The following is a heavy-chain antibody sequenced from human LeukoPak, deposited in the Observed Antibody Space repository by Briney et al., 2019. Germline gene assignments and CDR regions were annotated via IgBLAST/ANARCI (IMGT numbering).Heavy chain of an antibody. CDR2: ILYNGVNK. CDR1: GVTFSDYG. D-gene: IGHD3-22*01. CDR3: AKDVLRLVEAMRGIDY. J-gene: IGHJ4*02. V-gene: IGHV3-30*02. Sequence: GGSLRLSCTVSGVTFSDYGMHWVRQAPAKGLAWVAFILYNGVNKYYADSVKGRFTISRDNSKNTLYLQMNSQRAEDTAVFYCAKDVLRLVEAMRGIDYWGQGTLVTVSS.